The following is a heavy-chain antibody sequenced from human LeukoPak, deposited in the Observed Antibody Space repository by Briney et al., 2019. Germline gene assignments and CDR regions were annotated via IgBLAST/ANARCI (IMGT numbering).Heavy chain of an antibody. CDR2: FNHSGST. CDR1: GGSFSGYY. Sequence: PSETLSLTCAVYGGSFSGYYWSWIRQPPGKGLEWIGEFNHSGSTNYNPSLKSRVTISVDTSKNQFSLKLSSVTAADTAVYYCARLHCSSTSCYGPLYYYYGMDVWGKGTTVTVSS. D-gene: IGHD2-2*01. J-gene: IGHJ6*04. CDR3: ARLHCSSTSCYGPLYYYYGMDV. V-gene: IGHV4-34*01.